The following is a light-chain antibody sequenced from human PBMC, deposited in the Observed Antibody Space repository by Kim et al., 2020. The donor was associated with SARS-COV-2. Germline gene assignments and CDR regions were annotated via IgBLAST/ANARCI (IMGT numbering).Light chain of an antibody. CDR3: LSAASSGTWV. V-gene: IGLV3-25*03. Sequence: SYELTQPPSVSVSPGQTARITCSGDAFPKPYAYWYQQKPVQAPVLVIFKYSERPSAFPEPFSCSRSGSTVSFSLRGVQAEDEADSYFLSAASSGTWVFGG. CDR2: KYS. CDR1: AFPKPY. J-gene: IGLJ3*02.